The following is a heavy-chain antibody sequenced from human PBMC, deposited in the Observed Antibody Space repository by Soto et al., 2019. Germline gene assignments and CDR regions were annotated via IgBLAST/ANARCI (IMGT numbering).Heavy chain of an antibody. CDR1: GYSFTSYW. V-gene: IGHV5-51*01. D-gene: IGHD5-18*01. CDR3: GRQSGYSYGRGYDFDH. J-gene: IGHJ4*02. CDR2: IYPGDYDT. Sequence: GESLKISCKGSGYSFTSYWIGWVRQMPGNGLEWMGIIYPGDYDTRYSPSFQGQVTISADKSISTAYLQWSSLKASDTARYYCGRQSGYSYGRGYDFDHWGQGIQVTGSS.